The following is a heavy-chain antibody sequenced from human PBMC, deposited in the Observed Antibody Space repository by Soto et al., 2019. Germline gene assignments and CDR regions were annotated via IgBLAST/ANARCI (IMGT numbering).Heavy chain of an antibody. V-gene: IGHV3-7*03. CDR2: IKTDGSET. CDR3: TSDRYPRFYHGSGSYPYY. J-gene: IGHJ4*02. Sequence: LRLSCAASGFTFSSFSMSWVRQAPGKGLEWVANIKTDGSETHYVDPVKGRLTISRDNPKTSLFLQMNSLRVEDTAVYFCTSDRYPRFYHGSGSYPYYWGQGTPVTVSS. CDR1: GFTFSSFS. D-gene: IGHD3-10*01.